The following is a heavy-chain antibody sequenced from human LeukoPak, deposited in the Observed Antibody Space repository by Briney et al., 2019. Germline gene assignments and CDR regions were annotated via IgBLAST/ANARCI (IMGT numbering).Heavy chain of an antibody. D-gene: IGHD3-22*01. J-gene: IGHJ5*02. CDR3: ARDAWAHYYDSSGLNWFDP. V-gene: IGHV3-21*01. Sequence: GGSLRLSCAASGFTFSSYSMNWVRQAPGKGLEWVSSISSSSSYIYYADSGKGRFTISRDNAKNSLYLQMNSLRAEDTAVYYCARDAWAHYYDSSGLNWFDPWGQGTLVTVSS. CDR2: ISSSSSYI. CDR1: GFTFSSYS.